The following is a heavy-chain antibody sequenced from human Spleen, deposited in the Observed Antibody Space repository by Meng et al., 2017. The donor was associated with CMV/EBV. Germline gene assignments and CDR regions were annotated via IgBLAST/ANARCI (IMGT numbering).Heavy chain of an antibody. Sequence: GESLKISCAASGFTFSSYWMHWVRQAHGKGLVWVSRISNDGSSTRYADSVKGRFTISRDNAKNTLYLQMNSLRAEDTAVYYCARDFGGYWGQGTLVTVSS. CDR3: ARDFGGY. D-gene: IGHD3-3*01. J-gene: IGHJ4*02. V-gene: IGHV3-74*01. CDR1: GFTFSSYW. CDR2: ISNDGSST.